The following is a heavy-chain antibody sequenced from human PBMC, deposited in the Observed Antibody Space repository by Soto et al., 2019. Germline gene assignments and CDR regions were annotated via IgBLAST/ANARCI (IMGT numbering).Heavy chain of an antibody. J-gene: IGHJ4*02. V-gene: IGHV3-7*03. CDR1: GFTFSDFL. CDR2: IKQHGVER. Sequence: GGSLTLSCAASGFTFSDFLLSWVRQAAGKGLEWVGHIKQHGVERHYVDSVKGRFTISRDNAKNSVYLEMSSLRAEDTAVYYCARHRDVPTFGEDALFFDFWGRGTLVTVSS. CDR3: ARHRDVPTFGEDALFFDF. D-gene: IGHD3-3*01.